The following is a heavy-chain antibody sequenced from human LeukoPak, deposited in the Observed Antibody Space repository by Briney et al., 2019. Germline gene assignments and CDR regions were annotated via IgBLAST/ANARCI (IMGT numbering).Heavy chain of an antibody. CDR2: IFYSGSP. CDR3: ARDSSRGAFDI. CDR1: GGSIGSHY. V-gene: IGHV4-59*11. Sequence: SETLSLTCTVSGGSIGSHYWSWIRQSPGKGLEWTGYIFYSGSPNYTPTHKSRVTISVDTSKNQFSLKLSSVTAADTAVYYCARDSSRGAFDIWGQGTVVIVSS. J-gene: IGHJ3*02. D-gene: IGHD6-13*01.